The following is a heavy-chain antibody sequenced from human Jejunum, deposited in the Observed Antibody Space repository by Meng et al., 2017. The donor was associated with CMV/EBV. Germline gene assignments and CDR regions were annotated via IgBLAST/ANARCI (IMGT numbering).Heavy chain of an antibody. J-gene: IGHJ1*01. CDR3: ATAVSVPSLEYFQN. Sequence: EGQLGEAVGGMVQAGGSLRLACEASGYSFSSYWIHWVRQAPGKGLVWVSRINPDGSSTSCADFVKGRFTISRDNAKNTLYLQMNSLRPEDTALYYCATAVSVPSLEYFQNWGQGTLVTVSS. D-gene: IGHD2-2*01. CDR2: INPDGSST. V-gene: IGHV3-74*01. CDR1: GYSFSSYW.